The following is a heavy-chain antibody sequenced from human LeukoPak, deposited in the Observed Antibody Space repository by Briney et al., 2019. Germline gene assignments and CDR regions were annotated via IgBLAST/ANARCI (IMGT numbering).Heavy chain of an antibody. CDR3: AREGSSGWYYFDY. V-gene: IGHV4-4*02. CDR1: GGSISSSNW. D-gene: IGHD6-19*01. CDR2: IYHSGST. J-gene: IGHJ4*02. Sequence: SETLSLTCAVSGGSISSSNWWSWVRQPPGKGLEWIGEIYHSGSTNYNPSLKSRVTISVDKSKNQFSLKLSSVTAADTAVYYCAREGSSGWYYFDYWGQGTLVTVSS.